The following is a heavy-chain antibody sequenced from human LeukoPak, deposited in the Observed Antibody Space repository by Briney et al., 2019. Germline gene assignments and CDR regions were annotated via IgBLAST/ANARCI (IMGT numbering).Heavy chain of an antibody. D-gene: IGHD4-11*01. V-gene: IGHV1-8*02. J-gene: IGHJ4*02. CDR1: GYTFTSYD. CDR2: MNPNSGNT. CDR3: ATIPGSNYEGNDY. Sequence: ASVKVSCKASGYTFTSYDINWVRQATGQGLEWMGWMNPNSGNTGYAQKFQGRVTMTRNTSISTAYMEVSGLRPEDTAVYYCATIPGSNYEGNDYWGQGTLVTVSS.